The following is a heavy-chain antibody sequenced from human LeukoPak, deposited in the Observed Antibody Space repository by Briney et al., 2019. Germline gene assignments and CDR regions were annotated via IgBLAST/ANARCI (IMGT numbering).Heavy chain of an antibody. CDR2: ISSSGSTI. CDR3: ARQAFFGAYFDY. V-gene: IGHV3-11*01. CDR1: GFTFSDYY. Sequence: GGSLRLSCAASGFTFSDYYMSWLRQAPGKGLEWVSYISSSGSTIYYADSVKGRFTISRDNDKNSLYLQMNSLRAADTAVYYCARQAFFGAYFDYWGQGTLVTVSS. D-gene: IGHD3-16*01. J-gene: IGHJ4*02.